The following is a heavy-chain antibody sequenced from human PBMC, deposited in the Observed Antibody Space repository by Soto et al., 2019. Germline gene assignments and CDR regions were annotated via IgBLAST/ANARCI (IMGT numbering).Heavy chain of an antibody. CDR2: GSYSGTT. D-gene: IGHD4-17*01. V-gene: IGHV4-61*01. Sequence: QVQLQESGPGLVKPSETLSLTCTVSGVSVSSGSFYWAWIRQPPGKGLEWIGFGSYSGTTNYKPSLKSRVTISVDTSRSQSSRKVSSLTAADTAVYYCARGATVTQYDYWGQGTLVTVSS. CDR3: ARGATVTQYDY. CDR1: GVSVSSGSFY. J-gene: IGHJ4*02.